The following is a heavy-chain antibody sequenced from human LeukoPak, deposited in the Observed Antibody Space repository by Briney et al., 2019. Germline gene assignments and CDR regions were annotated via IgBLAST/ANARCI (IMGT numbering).Heavy chain of an antibody. CDR2: INHSGTT. V-gene: IGHV4-34*01. CDR3: ARYSSGWFGP. CDR1: GGSFSGYY. D-gene: IGHD3-22*01. Sequence: SETLSLTCAVYGGSFSGYYWTWIRQPPGMGLEWIGEINHSGTTNYNPSLKSPVTIPVDTSKNQFSLKLSSVTAADTAVYYCARYSSGWFGPWDQGTLVTVSS. J-gene: IGHJ5*01.